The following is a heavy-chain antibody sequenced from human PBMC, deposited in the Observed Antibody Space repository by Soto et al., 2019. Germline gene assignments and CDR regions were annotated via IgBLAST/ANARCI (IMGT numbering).Heavy chain of an antibody. CDR2: VSHDGRKT. J-gene: IGHJ6*02. Sequence: QVQLVESGGGEVQPGTSLRLSCVASGFIFSDNGMHWVRQVPGKGLEWVALVSHDGRKTFYADSVKGRLTIYRDNSKNTVYLHMSNLRPEGTAVYQCAKDLRQGASGATVYGMDVWGQGTTVTVSS. D-gene: IGHD5-12*01. V-gene: IGHV3-30*18. CDR3: AKDLRQGASGATVYGMDV. CDR1: GFIFSDNG.